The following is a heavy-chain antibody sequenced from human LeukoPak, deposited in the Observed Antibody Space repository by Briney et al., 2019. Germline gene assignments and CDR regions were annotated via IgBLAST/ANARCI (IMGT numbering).Heavy chain of an antibody. CDR1: GGSISSGGYY. V-gene: IGHV4-61*02. D-gene: IGHD3-3*01. CDR3: ARELLEWLEGIDP. Sequence: SQTLSLTCTVSGGSISSGGYYWSWIRQPAGKGLEWIGRIYTSGSTNYNPSLKSRVTISVDTSKNQFSLKLSSVTAADTAVYYCARELLEWLEGIDPWGQGTLVTVSS. CDR2: IYTSGST. J-gene: IGHJ5*02.